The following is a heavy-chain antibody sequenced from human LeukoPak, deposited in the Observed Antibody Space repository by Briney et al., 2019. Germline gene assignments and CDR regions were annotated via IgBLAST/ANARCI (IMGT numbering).Heavy chain of an antibody. J-gene: IGHJ4*02. CDR1: GVSVSDNY. CDR3: AWPSSSSGYSFEY. CDR2: IYRGGGT. D-gene: IGHD3-22*01. Sequence: SGGALRLSCAASGVSVSDNYISWVRQAPGKGLEWVSVIYRGGGTHYADSVKGRFTISRDNSKNTMYLQMDNLRAEDTAVYYCAWPSSSSGYSFEYWGQGILVTASS. V-gene: IGHV3-53*01.